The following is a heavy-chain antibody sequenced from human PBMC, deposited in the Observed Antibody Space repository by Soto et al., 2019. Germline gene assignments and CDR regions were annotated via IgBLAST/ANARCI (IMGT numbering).Heavy chain of an antibody. CDR3: ARDALRGYYYYGMDV. Sequence: SETLSLTCTVSGGSISIYYWSWIRHPAGKGLEWIGRIYTSGSTNYNPSLKSRVTMSVDTSKNQFSLKLSSVTAADTAVYYCARDALRGYYYYGMDVWGQGTTVTVSS. V-gene: IGHV4-4*07. J-gene: IGHJ6*02. CDR1: GGSISIYY. D-gene: IGHD4-17*01. CDR2: IYTSGST.